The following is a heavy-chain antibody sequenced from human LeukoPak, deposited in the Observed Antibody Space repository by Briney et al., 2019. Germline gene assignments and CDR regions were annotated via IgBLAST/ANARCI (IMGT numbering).Heavy chain of an antibody. CDR1: GFTFSSYA. CDR3: AKDISGYDLNWFDP. CDR2: ISGSGGST. D-gene: IGHD5-12*01. V-gene: IGHV3-23*01. J-gene: IGHJ5*02. Sequence: HPGGSLRLSCAASGFTFSSYAMSWVRQAPGKGLEWVSAISGSGGSTYYADSVKGRFTISRDNSKNTLYLQMNSLRAEDTAVYYCAKDISGYDLNWFDPWGQGTLVTVSS.